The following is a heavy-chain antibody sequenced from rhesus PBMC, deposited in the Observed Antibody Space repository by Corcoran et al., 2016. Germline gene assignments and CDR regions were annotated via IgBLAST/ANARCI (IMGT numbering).Heavy chain of an antibody. D-gene: IGHD2-21*01. V-gene: IGHV3S43*01. CDR1: GFTSGNSD. CDR2: ISSGGSI. Sequence: EVQLVESGGGLVQPGGSLRLSCAAPGFTSGNSDLIWIRQAPGKGLEWVLYISSGGSIYYSDSVKGRFTISRDKAKNTLYLQMSSLRVEDTAWYYCANTLEYCTGSGCYGLDSWGQGVVVTVSS. J-gene: IGHJ6*01. CDR3: ANTLEYCTGSGCYGLDS.